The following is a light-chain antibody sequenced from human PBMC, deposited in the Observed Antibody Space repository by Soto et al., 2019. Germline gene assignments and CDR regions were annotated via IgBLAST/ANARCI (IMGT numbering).Light chain of an antibody. V-gene: IGLV2-11*01. J-gene: IGLJ1*01. CDR1: SSYVGTYND. Sequence: LTDHRAVSGSPGQSVTISCTGTSSYVGTYNDVSWYQRHAGIGLKVIIHDVSARPSGVPDRFSASKSGNTASLTGSGVQTEDEADYCCSSYAVDYVDVFGSGTMGTVL. CDR3: SSYAVDYVDV. CDR2: DVS.